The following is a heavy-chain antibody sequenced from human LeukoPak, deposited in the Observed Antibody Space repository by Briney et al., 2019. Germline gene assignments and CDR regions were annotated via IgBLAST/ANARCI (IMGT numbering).Heavy chain of an antibody. Sequence: GGSLRLSCVASGFTVSSNYMSWVRQAPGKGLEWVSVIYSGGSTYYADSLKGRFTISRDNSKNTAFLQMNSLRAEDTAVYYCATLGYCSGGSCNSGNYYYYGMDVWGQGTTVTVSS. CDR2: IYSGGST. CDR3: ATLGYCSGGSCNSGNYYYYGMDV. V-gene: IGHV3-53*01. CDR1: GFTVSSNY. D-gene: IGHD2-15*01. J-gene: IGHJ6*02.